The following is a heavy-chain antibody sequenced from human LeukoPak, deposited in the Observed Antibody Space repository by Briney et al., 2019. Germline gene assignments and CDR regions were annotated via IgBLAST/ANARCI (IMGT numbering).Heavy chain of an antibody. D-gene: IGHD2-15*01. V-gene: IGHV4-34*01. J-gene: IGHJ5*02. CDR3: ARHEGHSWVVENGYWFDP. CDR1: GGSFSDYY. CDR2: INHSGST. Sequence: PSETLSLTCAVYGGSFSDYYWSCIRQPPGKGLEWIGEINHSGSTNYNPSLKSRVTISVDTSKNQFSLKLSSVTAADTAVYYCARHEGHSWVVENGYWFDPWGQGTLVTVSS.